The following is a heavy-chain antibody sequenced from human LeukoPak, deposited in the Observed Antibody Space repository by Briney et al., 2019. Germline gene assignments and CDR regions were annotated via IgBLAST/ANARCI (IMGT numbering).Heavy chain of an antibody. J-gene: IGHJ3*02. CDR2: IRSSSSYI. Sequence: GGSLRLSCAASGFTFTSYSMNWVRQAPGKGLEWVSSIRSSSSYICYADSVKGRFTISRDNAKNSLYLQMNSLRAEDTAVYYCARGSDSSGYFTDAFDIWGQGTMVTVSS. V-gene: IGHV3-21*01. CDR3: ARGSDSSGYFTDAFDI. CDR1: GFTFTSYS. D-gene: IGHD3-22*01.